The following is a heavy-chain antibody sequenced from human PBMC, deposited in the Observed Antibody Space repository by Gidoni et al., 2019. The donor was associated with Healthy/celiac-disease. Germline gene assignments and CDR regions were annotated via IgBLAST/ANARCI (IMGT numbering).Heavy chain of an antibody. CDR2: TYYRSSWYN. J-gene: IGHJ6*02. CDR1: GDTVPSNRAA. D-gene: IGHD6-19*01. CDR3: AREPTYSSGWSPAGSVGDYYYYGMDV. Sequence: QVQRQQSGPGLVKPSQTRSLTCAITGDTVPSNRAAWNWIRQSPSRGLEWLGRTYYRSSWYNDYAVSVRGRITINPDTSRNHFSLLLDSVTPEDSALYYCAREPTYSSGWSPAGSVGDYYYYGMDVWGQGSTVTVSS. V-gene: IGHV6-1*01.